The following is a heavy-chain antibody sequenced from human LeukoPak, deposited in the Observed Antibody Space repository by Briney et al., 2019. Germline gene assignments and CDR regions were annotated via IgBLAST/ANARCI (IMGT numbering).Heavy chain of an antibody. CDR3: AKEGGTGTRFDY. D-gene: IGHD1-7*01. V-gene: IGHV3-23*01. CDR1: GSTFSSSA. CDR2: ISGSGTGT. Sequence: GGSLRLSCAASGSTFSSSAMSWVRQAPGKGLYWVSAISGSGTGTYYADSVKGRFTISRDNSKNTLYLQMNSLRAEDTAVYYCAKEGGTGTRFDYWGQGTLVTVSS. J-gene: IGHJ4*02.